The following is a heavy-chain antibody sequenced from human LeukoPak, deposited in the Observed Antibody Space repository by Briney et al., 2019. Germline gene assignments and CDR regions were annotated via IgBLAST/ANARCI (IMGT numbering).Heavy chain of an antibody. CDR1: GGSISSGDYY. J-gene: IGHJ3*02. V-gene: IGHV4-30-4*08. D-gene: IGHD3-22*01. CDR2: IYYSGST. CDR3: ARCYDSTSDAFDI. Sequence: SQTLSLTCTVSGGSISSGDYYWSWIRQPPGKGLEWIGYIYYSGSTYYNPSLKSRVTMSVDTSKNHFSLKLSSVTAADTAVYYCARCYDSTSDAFDIWGQGTMVTVSS.